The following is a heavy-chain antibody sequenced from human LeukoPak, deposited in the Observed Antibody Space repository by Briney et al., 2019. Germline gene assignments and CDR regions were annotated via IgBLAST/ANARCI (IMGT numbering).Heavy chain of an antibody. CDR1: GGTFSSYA. J-gene: IGHJ5*02. CDR3: ARDLGYYDILTGYYSSYP. Sequence: SVKVSCKASGGTFSSYAISWVRQAPGQGLEWMGGIIPIFGTANYAQKFQGRVTITADESTSTAYMELSSLRSEDTAVYYCARDLGYYDILTGYYSSYPWGQGTLVTVSS. D-gene: IGHD3-9*01. V-gene: IGHV1-69*13. CDR2: IIPIFGTA.